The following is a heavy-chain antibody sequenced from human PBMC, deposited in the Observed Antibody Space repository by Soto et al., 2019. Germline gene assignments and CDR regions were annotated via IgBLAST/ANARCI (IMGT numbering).Heavy chain of an antibody. CDR1: GYTFTSYG. D-gene: IGHD7-27*01. CDR3: ARENWDNGMDV. V-gene: IGHV1-18*04. J-gene: IGHJ6*02. CDR2: ISAYSGNT. Sequence: GASVEVSCKASGYTFTSYGISWVRQAPGQGLEWMGWISAYSGNTNYAQKLQGRVTMTTDTSTSTAYMELRSLRSEATAVYYCARENWDNGMDVWGQGTTVTVSS.